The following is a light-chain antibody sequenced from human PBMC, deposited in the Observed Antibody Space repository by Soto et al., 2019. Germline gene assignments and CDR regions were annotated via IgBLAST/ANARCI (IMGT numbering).Light chain of an antibody. J-gene: IGKJ2*01. Sequence: EIVLTQSPATLSLSPGERATLSCRASQSVSNSFLAWYQQKPGQTPRLLMYGASSRPTGIPDRFSGSESGTDFTLTISRLEPEDFAVYYCQQYGRSPPYTFGQGTKVEIK. V-gene: IGKV3-20*01. CDR1: QSVSNSF. CDR3: QQYGRSPPYT. CDR2: GAS.